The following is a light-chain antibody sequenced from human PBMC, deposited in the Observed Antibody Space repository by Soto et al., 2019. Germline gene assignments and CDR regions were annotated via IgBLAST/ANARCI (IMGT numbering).Light chain of an antibody. V-gene: IGKV3-15*01. CDR3: LHYNDWPRWT. CDR2: RAS. Sequence: IVMTQSPATLSVSPGERATLSCRASQNIYSNIAWNQQRPGQAPRLLIYRASTRATGVPARFSGSGSGTEFTLTISSLQSEDFTVYYCLHYNDWPRWTFGQGTKV. CDR1: QNIYSN. J-gene: IGKJ1*01.